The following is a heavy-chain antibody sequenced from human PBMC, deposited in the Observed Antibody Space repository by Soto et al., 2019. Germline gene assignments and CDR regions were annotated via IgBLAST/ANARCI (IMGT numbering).Heavy chain of an antibody. CDR3: VRDSARTFDY. Sequence: PGGSLRLSCAASGFTFSGYWMSWVRQAPGKGLEWVANIKEDGSEKYFADSVKGRFTISRDDAKNTVYLHMNSLRTDDTAVYYCVRDSARTFDYWGRGTLVTVSS. CDR1: GFTFSGYW. V-gene: IGHV3-7*01. D-gene: IGHD3-10*01. CDR2: IKEDGSEK. J-gene: IGHJ4*01.